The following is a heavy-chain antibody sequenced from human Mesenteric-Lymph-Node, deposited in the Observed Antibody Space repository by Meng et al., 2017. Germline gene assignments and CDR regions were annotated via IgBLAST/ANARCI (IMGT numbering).Heavy chain of an antibody. CDR2: INTVGSST. D-gene: IGHD3-22*01. V-gene: IGHV3-74*01. Sequence: GESLKISCAASGFTFSSYAMSWVRQAPGKGLVWVSRINTVGSSTTYADSVRGRFTVSRDNAKNTVYLQMNSLRVEDTAIYYCARGMSDYYDSSGAFDIWGRGTMVTVSS. J-gene: IGHJ3*02. CDR3: ARGMSDYYDSSGAFDI. CDR1: GFTFSSYA.